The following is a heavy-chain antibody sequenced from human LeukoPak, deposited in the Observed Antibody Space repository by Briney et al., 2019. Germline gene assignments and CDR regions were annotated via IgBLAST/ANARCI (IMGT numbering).Heavy chain of an antibody. CDR3: ARGGYRSYYYVDV. Sequence: PSETLSLTCGVSGGSISTYFWTWIRQAPGKGLEWIGYMYYTGSSNYNPSLESRVAISIDTSKNQFSLKLTSVTPADTAVYYCARGGYRSYYYVDVWGKGTTVIVSS. J-gene: IGHJ6*03. D-gene: IGHD3-16*02. CDR2: MYYTGSS. CDR1: GGSISTYF. V-gene: IGHV4-59*01.